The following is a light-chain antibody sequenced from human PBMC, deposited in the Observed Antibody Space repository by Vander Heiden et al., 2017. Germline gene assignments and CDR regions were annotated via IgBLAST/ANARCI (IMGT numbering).Light chain of an antibody. CDR1: RSNIGAGFD. V-gene: IGLV1-40*01. CDR2: GNN. J-gene: IGLJ3*02. Sequence: QSVPPQPPSMSGAPGQRVAISCTGSRSNIGAGFDVHWYQQLPGTAPKLLIYGNNNRPSGVPDRFSGSKSGTSASLAITGLQAEDEADYYCQSYDSSLSGWVFGGGTKLTVL. CDR3: QSYDSSLSGWV.